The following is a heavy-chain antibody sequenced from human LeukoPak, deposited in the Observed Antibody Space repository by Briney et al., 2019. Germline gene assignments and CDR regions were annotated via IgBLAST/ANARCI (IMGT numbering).Heavy chain of an antibody. CDR1: GFTFSSYS. CDR2: ISSSSSYI. D-gene: IGHD3-22*01. V-gene: IGHV3-21*01. Sequence: KPGGSLRLSCAASGFTFSSYSMNWVRQAPGKGLEWVSSISSSSSYIYYADSVKDRFTISRDNAKNSLYLQMNSLRAEDTAVYYCARGGYRDYGMDVWGQGTTVTVSS. CDR3: ARGGYRDYGMDV. J-gene: IGHJ6*02.